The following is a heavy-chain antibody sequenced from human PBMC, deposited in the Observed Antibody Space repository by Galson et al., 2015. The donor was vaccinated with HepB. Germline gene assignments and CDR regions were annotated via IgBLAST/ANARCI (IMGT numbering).Heavy chain of an antibody. CDR1: GYTFTSYG. J-gene: IGHJ2*01. CDR3: ARSGSYYGSGSYYEYWYFDL. Sequence: SVKVSCKASGYTFTSYGISWVRQAPGQGLEWMGWISAYNGNTNYAQKLQGRVTMTTDTSTSTAYMELRSLRSDDTAVYYCARSGSYYGSGSYYEYWYFDLWGRGTLVTVSS. D-gene: IGHD3-10*01. V-gene: IGHV1-18*01. CDR2: ISAYNGNT.